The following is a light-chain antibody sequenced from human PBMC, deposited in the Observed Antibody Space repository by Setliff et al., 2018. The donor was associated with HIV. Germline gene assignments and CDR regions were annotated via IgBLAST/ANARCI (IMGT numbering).Light chain of an antibody. CDR1: STDVGGYDS. CDR2: DVN. V-gene: IGLV2-11*01. J-gene: IGLJ1*01. CDR3: AAWDGSLNAYL. Sequence: QSVLTQPRSVSGSPGQSVTISCTTTSTDVGGYDSVSWYQQLPGKAPKLMIYDVNKRPSGIPDRFSGSKSGNTASLTISGLQAADEADYYCAAWDGSLNAYLFGTGTKVTVL.